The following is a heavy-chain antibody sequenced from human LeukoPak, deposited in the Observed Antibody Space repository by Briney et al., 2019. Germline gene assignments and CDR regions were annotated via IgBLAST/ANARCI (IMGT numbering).Heavy chain of an antibody. CDR1: GFTFSSYA. D-gene: IGHD4-17*01. Sequence: GGSLRLSCAASGFTFSSYAMSWVRQAPGKGLEWVSAISGSGGSTYYADSVKGRFTISRDNSKNTLYLQMNSLKTEDTAVYYCTTETPTVTTYYWGQGTLVTVSS. V-gene: IGHV3-23*01. J-gene: IGHJ4*02. CDR3: TTETPTVTTYY. CDR2: ISGSGGST.